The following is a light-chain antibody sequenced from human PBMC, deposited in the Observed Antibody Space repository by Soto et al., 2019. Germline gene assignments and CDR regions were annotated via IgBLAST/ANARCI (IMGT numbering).Light chain of an antibody. CDR1: GGHSSYI. CDR2: LEGSGSY. J-gene: IGLJ3*02. Sequence: QSVLTQSSSASASQGSSVKLTCTLSGGHSSYIIAWHQQQPGKAPRYLMKLEGSGSYNKGSGVPDRFSGSSSGADRYLTISNLQFEDEADYYCETWDTNTRVFGGGTKLTVL. CDR3: ETWDTNTRV. V-gene: IGLV4-60*02.